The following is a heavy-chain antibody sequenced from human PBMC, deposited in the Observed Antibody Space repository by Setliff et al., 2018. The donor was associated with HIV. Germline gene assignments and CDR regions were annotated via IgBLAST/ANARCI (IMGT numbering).Heavy chain of an antibody. D-gene: IGHD3-9*01. J-gene: IGHJ4*02. CDR3: ARGRDWAKTGDF. Sequence: SETLSLTCTASGFSFSAYYMGWVRQSPGKGLEWIAEVHPSGSINYNSSLKSRVAISVDTSNNQFSLTMTSVTAADTAVYYCARGRDWAKTGDFWGQGALVTVSS. CDR1: GFSFSAYY. V-gene: IGHV4-34*01. CDR2: VHPSGSI.